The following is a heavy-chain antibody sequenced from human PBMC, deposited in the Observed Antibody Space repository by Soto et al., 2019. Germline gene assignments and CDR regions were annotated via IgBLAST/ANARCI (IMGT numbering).Heavy chain of an antibody. CDR3: ARGGRGTPLDY. Sequence: QVQLVQSGAEVKKPGSSVKVSCKASGGTFSSYTISWVRQAPGQGLAWMGRIIPILGIANYAQKFQGRVTITADKSTSTAYMELSSLRSEDTAVYYCARGGRGTPLDYWGQGTLVTVSS. D-gene: IGHD1-26*01. CDR2: IIPILGIA. J-gene: IGHJ4*02. CDR1: GGTFSSYT. V-gene: IGHV1-69*02.